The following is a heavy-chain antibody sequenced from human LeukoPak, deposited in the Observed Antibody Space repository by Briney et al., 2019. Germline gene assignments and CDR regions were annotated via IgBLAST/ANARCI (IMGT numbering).Heavy chain of an antibody. CDR1: GSSFTSYW. D-gene: IGHD2-2*01. Sequence: PGESLKISCQGSGSSFTSYWIAWVRQLPGKGREWMGIIYPRDSRTAYSPSFQGQVTISADKSITTAYLQWSSLKASDTATYYCARHLSSITSSPNYWGPGTLVTVSS. CDR2: IYPRDSRT. V-gene: IGHV5-51*01. J-gene: IGHJ4*02. CDR3: ARHLSSITSSPNY.